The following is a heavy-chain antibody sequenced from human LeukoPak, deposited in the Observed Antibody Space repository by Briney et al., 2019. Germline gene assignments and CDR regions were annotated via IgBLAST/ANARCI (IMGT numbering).Heavy chain of an antibody. CDR3: ATGVAVPAAGY. V-gene: IGHV1-46*01. Sequence: ASVKVSCKASGYTFTSYYMHWVRQAPGQGLEWMGIINPSGGSTSYAQKFQGRVTMTEDTSTDTAYMELSSLRSEDTAVYYCATGVAVPAAGYWGQGTLVTVSS. J-gene: IGHJ4*02. CDR2: INPSGGST. CDR1: GYTFTSYY. D-gene: IGHD2-2*01.